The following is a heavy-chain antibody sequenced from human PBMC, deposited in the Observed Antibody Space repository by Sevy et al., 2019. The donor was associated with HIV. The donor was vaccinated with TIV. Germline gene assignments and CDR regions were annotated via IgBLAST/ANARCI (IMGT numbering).Heavy chain of an antibody. CDR3: TRDKAQGWFDP. J-gene: IGHJ5*02. V-gene: IGHV3-30-3*01. CDR2: ISYDGSTK. Sequence: PGGSLRLSCAGSGFSFRSFPIHWVRQAPGKGLEWVAYISYDGSTKYYADSVTGRFTISRDNSMSTVSLQMNSLRVTDTAIYYCTRDKAQGWFDPWGQGTLVTVSS. CDR1: GFSFRSFP.